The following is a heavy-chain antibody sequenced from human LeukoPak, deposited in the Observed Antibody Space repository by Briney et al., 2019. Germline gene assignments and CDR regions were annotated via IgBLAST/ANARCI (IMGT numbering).Heavy chain of an antibody. CDR1: GGSISSSNYY. CDR2: IYYSGST. V-gene: IGHV4-39*01. CDR3: ARRSSSGYFFDY. J-gene: IGHJ4*02. D-gene: IGHD3-22*01. Sequence: SETLSLTCTVSGGSISSSNYYWGWIRQPPGKGLEWIGSIYYSGSTYYYPSLKSRVTISVDTSKNQFSLKLTSVTAADTAVYYCARRSSSGYFFDYWGQGTLFTVSS.